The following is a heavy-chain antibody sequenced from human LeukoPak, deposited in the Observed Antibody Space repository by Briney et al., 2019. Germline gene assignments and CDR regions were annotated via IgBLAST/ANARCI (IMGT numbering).Heavy chain of an antibody. CDR1: GFTFNSYA. J-gene: IGHJ4*02. V-gene: IGHV3-23*01. CDR3: AKDIEPSSGSIGY. Sequence: GGSLRLSCAASGFTFNSYAMSWVRQAPGKGLEWVSSFSGSGDTTHYADSVKGRFTISRDNSKNTLYLQMRSLRAEDSAVYYCAKDIEPSSGSIGYWGQGTLVTVSS. CDR2: FSGSGDTT. D-gene: IGHD6-19*01.